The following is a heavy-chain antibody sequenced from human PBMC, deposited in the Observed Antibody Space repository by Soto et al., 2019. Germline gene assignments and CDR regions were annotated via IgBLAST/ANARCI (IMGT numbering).Heavy chain of an antibody. Sequence: GGSLRLSCAASGFTFSDHYMDWVRQAPGKGLEWVGRTRNKANSYTTEYAASVKGRFTISRDDSKNSLYLQMNSLKTEDTAVYYCARASVVVVAATYTTYFDYWGQGTLVTVSS. CDR2: TRNKANSYTT. CDR1: GFTFSDHY. V-gene: IGHV3-72*01. CDR3: ARASVVVVAATYTTYFDY. D-gene: IGHD2-15*01. J-gene: IGHJ4*02.